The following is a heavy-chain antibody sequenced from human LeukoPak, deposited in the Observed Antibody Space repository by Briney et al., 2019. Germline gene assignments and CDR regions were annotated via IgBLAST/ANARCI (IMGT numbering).Heavy chain of an antibody. CDR3: ARNTRGYSGSPPDY. CDR1: GFTFSSYA. V-gene: IGHV3-30*04. D-gene: IGHD5-12*01. CDR2: ISYDGSNK. J-gene: IGHJ4*02. Sequence: PGGSLRLSCAASGFTFSSYAMRWVRQAPGKGLEWVAVISYDGSNKYYADSVKGRFTISRDNSKNTLYLQMNSLRAEDTAVYYCARNTRGYSGSPPDYWGQGTLVTVSS.